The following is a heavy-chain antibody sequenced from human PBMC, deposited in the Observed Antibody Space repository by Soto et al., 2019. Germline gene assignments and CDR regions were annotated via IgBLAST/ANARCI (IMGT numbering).Heavy chain of an antibody. J-gene: IGHJ6*02. CDR1: GGSLSNYG. CDR3: ARGDATKIVVTTYYAMDV. CDR2: IIPVFGTA. Sequence: SVKVSCKASGGSLSNYGISWVRQAPGQGLEWMGGIIPVFGTANYAQKFKGRVTITADESTSIVYMDMTSLRSEDTAVYYCARGDATKIVVTTYYAMDVWGQGTTVTVSS. D-gene: IGHD3-9*01. V-gene: IGHV1-69*13.